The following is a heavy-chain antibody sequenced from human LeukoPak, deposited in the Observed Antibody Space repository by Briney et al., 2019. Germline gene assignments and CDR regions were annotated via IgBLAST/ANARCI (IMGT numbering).Heavy chain of an antibody. CDR2: IKQDGSDK. V-gene: IGHV3-7*01. Sequence: GGSLGLSCAASGFPFSSYWMSWVRQAPGKGLEWVANIKQDGSDKYYVDSVKGRFSISRDNAKNSLYLQLNSLRADDTAVYYCARLTGTTGFDYWGQGTLVTVSS. CDR3: ARLTGTTGFDY. CDR1: GFPFSSYW. J-gene: IGHJ4*02. D-gene: IGHD1-1*01.